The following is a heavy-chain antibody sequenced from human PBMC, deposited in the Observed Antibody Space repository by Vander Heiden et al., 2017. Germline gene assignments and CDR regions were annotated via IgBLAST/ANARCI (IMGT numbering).Heavy chain of an antibody. Sequence: GKGLEWVSYISSSSSTIYYADSVKGRFTISSDNAKNSLYLQMNSLRDEDTAVYYCARDLGYCSSTSCLPGWFDPWGQGTLVTVSS. V-gene: IGHV3-48*02. J-gene: IGHJ5*02. D-gene: IGHD2-2*01. CDR3: ARDLGYCSSTSCLPGWFDP. CDR2: ISSSSSTI.